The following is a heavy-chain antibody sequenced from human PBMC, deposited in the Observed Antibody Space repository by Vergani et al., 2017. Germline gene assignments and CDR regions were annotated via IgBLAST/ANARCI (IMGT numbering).Heavy chain of an antibody. Sequence: EVQLVESGGGLVQPGGSLRLSCAASGFTFSSYAMSWVRQAPGKGLEWVSAIRGSGGSTYYADSVKGRFTISRDNSKNTLYLQMNSLRAEDTAVYYCATHGGYSSGWYYVFGSLTLDYWGQGTLVTVSS. J-gene: IGHJ4*02. CDR1: GFTFSSYA. CDR2: IRGSGGST. D-gene: IGHD6-19*01. V-gene: IGHV3-23*04. CDR3: ATHGGYSSGWYYVFGSLTLDY.